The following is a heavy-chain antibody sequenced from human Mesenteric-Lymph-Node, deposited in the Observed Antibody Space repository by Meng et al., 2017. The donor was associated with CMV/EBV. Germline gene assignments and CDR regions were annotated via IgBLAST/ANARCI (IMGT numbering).Heavy chain of an antibody. CDR3: ASSLRALGGMDV. CDR2: ISWDGGST. D-gene: IGHD4-17*01. J-gene: IGHJ6*02. Sequence: GESLKISCAASGFTFDDYTMHWVRQAPGKGLEWVSLISWDGGSTYYADSVKGRFTISRDNAKNSLYLQMNSLRAEDTAVYYCASSLRALGGMDVWGQGTTVTVSS. V-gene: IGHV3-43D*03. CDR1: GFTFDDYT.